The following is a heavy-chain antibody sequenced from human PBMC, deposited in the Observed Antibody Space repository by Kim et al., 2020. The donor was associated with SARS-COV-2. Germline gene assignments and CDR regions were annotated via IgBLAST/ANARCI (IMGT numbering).Heavy chain of an antibody. CDR2: ISYDGSNQ. CDR1: GFTFSSYG. CDR3: AKGREPYDFWSGYYTYYYGMGV. D-gene: IGHD3-3*01. Sequence: GGSLRLSCAASGFTFSSYGMHWVRQAPGKGLEWAAVISYDGSNQYYADSVKGRFTISRDNSKNTLYLQMNSLRAEDTAVYYCAKGREPYDFWSGYYTYYYGMGVCGQGTTVTVSS. J-gene: IGHJ6*02. V-gene: IGHV3-30*18.